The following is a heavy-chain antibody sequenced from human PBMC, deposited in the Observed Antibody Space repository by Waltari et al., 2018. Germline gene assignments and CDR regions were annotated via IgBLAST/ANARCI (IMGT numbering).Heavy chain of an antibody. Sequence: QVQLRESGPGLVRSSEPLSLTCTFSGPSVHNYFYWAWIRQSPGGGLEWIASIYHTGSSHYNSSLKSRVSISTDMSTKQFFLTLTHLTAADTAVYYCAEEGNTTAGLFDSWGQGTLVTVSS. CDR2: IYHTGSS. D-gene: IGHD6-25*01. V-gene: IGHV4-38-2*02. CDR3: AEEGNTTAGLFDS. CDR1: GPSVHNYFY. J-gene: IGHJ4*02.